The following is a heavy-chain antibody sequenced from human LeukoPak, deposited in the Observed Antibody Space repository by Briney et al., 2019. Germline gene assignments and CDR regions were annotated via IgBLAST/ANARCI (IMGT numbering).Heavy chain of an antibody. CDR3: ARGWIGPLVRLQLFDY. D-gene: IGHD1-1*01. CDR1: GFTFRTCS. V-gene: IGHV3-48*01. Sequence: PGGSLRLSCAASGFTFRTCSMNWVRQAPGKGLEWVSYISSSSSTIYYADSVKGRFTISRDNAKNSLDLLMNSLRAEDTAVYYCARGWIGPLVRLQLFDYWGQGTVVTVSS. J-gene: IGHJ4*02. CDR2: ISSSSSTI.